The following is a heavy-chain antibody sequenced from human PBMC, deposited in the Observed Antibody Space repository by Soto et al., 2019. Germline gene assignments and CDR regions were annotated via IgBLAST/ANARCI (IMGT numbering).Heavy chain of an antibody. CDR3: TTTDLLRLGELSLLFDY. CDR2: IKSKTDGGTT. CDR1: GFTFSNAW. J-gene: IGHJ4*02. Sequence: GGSLRLSCAASGFTFSNAWMNWVRQAPGKGLEWVGRIKSKTDGGTTDYAAPVKGRFTISRDDSKNTLYLQMNSLKTEDTAVYYCTTTDLLRLGELSLLFDYWGQGTLVTVSS. V-gene: IGHV3-15*07. D-gene: IGHD3-16*02.